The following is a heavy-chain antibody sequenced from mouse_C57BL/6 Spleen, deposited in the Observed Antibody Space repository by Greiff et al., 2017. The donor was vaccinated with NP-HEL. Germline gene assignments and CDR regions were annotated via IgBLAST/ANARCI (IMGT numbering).Heavy chain of an antibody. CDR3: ALITTVVATPLDY. D-gene: IGHD1-1*01. CDR1: GYSITSGYY. CDR2: ISYDGSN. J-gene: IGHJ2*01. Sequence: EVKVEESGPGLVKPSQSLSLTCSVTGYSITSGYYWNWIRQFPGNKLEWMGYISYDGSNNYNPSLKNRISITRDTSKNQFFLKLNSVTTEDTATYYCALITTVVATPLDYWGQGTTLTVSS. V-gene: IGHV3-6*01.